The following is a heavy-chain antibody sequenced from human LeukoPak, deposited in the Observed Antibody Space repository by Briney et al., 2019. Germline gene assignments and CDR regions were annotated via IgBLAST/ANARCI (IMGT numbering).Heavy chain of an antibody. CDR1: GFTFSSYA. CDR3: ARSYYDFWSGYTALGY. D-gene: IGHD3-3*01. Sequence: GGSLRLSCAASGFTFSSYAMPWVRQAPGKGLEWVAVISYDGSNKYYADSVKGRFTISRDSSKNTLYLQMNSLRAEDTAVYYCARSYYDFWSGYTALGYWGQGTLVTVSS. V-gene: IGHV3-30-3*01. J-gene: IGHJ4*02. CDR2: ISYDGSNK.